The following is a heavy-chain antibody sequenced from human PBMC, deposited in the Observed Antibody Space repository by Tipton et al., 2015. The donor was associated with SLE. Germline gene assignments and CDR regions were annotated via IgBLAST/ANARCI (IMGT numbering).Heavy chain of an antibody. CDR2: ISSSGRPI. D-gene: IGHD1-26*01. CDR3: ARSGSYPYYYYYMDV. J-gene: IGHJ6*03. Sequence: SLRLSCAASGFTFSDYYMSWIRQAPGKGLEWVSYISSSGRPIYYADSVKGRFTISRDNAKNSLYLQMNSLRAADTAVYYCARSGSYPYYYYYMDVWGKGTTVTVSS. V-gene: IGHV3-11*01. CDR1: GFTFSDYY.